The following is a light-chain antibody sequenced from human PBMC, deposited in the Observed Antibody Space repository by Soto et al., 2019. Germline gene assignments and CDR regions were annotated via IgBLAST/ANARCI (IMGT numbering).Light chain of an antibody. CDR3: SSHTTYNNRV. J-gene: IGLJ1*01. Sequence: QSVLTQPASASGSPGQSIAISCTGTSSDVGGYNYVSWYQQHPDKAPKLIIHEVSNRPSGVSDRFSGSKSGNTASLSISGLQADDEADYYCSSHTTYNNRVFGSGTKVTVL. CDR1: SSDVGGYNY. CDR2: EVS. V-gene: IGLV2-14*01.